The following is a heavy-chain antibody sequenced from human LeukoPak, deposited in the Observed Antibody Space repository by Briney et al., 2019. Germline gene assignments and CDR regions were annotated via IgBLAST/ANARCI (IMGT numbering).Heavy chain of an antibody. CDR2: IKKDGSQK. CDR1: GFTFSSFW. V-gene: IGHV3-7*01. D-gene: IGHD6-19*01. J-gene: IGHJ4*02. Sequence: GGSLRLSCAASGFTFSSFWMSWVRQAPGKGLEWVANIKKDGSQKYYVDSVEGRFTISRDNSKNTLYLQMNSLRAEDTAVYYCARGGWDYYFDYWGQGTLVTVSS. CDR3: ARGGWDYYFDY.